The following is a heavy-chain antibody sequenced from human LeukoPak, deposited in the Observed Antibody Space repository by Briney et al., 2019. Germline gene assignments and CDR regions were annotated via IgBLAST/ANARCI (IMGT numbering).Heavy chain of an antibody. CDR2: INPNSGGT. CDR3: ARLYYYDSSGSLDY. J-gene: IGHJ4*02. CDR1: GYTFTGYY. Sequence: ASVKVSCKASGYTFTGYYMHWVRQAPGQGLEWMGWINPNSGGTNYAQKFQGRVTMTRDTSISTAYLQWSSLKASDTAMYYCARLYYYDSSGSLDYWGQGTLVTVSS. D-gene: IGHD3-22*01. V-gene: IGHV1-2*02.